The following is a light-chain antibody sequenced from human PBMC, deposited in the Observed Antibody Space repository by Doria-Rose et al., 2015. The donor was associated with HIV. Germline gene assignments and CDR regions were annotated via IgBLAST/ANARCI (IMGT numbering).Light chain of an antibody. CDR3: SSYTSNNTPVV. CDR1: SSDIGGYNY. J-gene: IGLJ2*01. V-gene: IGLV2-14*01. Sequence: QSVLTQPAPVSGSPGQSITISCTGTSSDIGGYNYVSWYQQHPGKAPKLVIYDVSKRPSGVSNRFSGSKSGNTASLTISGLQAEDEADYYCSSYTSNNTPVVFGGGTKLTVL. CDR2: DVS.